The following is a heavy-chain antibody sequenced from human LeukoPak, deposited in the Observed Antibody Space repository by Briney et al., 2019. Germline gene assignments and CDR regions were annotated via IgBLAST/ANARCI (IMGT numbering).Heavy chain of an antibody. V-gene: IGHV3-7*01. Sequence: GGSLRLSCAASGFTFSSYAMSWVRQAPGKGLEWVANIKQDGSEKYYVDSVKGRFTISRDNAKNSLYLQMNSLRAEDTAVYYCARGSSSESDYFDYWGQGTLVTVSS. D-gene: IGHD6-6*01. CDR1: GFTFSSYA. CDR3: ARGSSSESDYFDY. CDR2: IKQDGSEK. J-gene: IGHJ4*02.